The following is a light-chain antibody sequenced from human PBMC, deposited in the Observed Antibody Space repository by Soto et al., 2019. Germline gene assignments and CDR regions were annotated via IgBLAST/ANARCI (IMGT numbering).Light chain of an antibody. CDR2: GAS. CDR3: QQYDSWPPSYT. Sequence: EIVMTQSPATLSVSLGDRATLSCRASQSVSTYLAWYQQKPGQAPRLLIYGASTRATGIPARFSGSGSETYFTLTISSLQSEDFAVYYCQQYDSWPPSYTFCQGTKLEIK. J-gene: IGKJ2*01. CDR1: QSVSTY. V-gene: IGKV3-15*01.